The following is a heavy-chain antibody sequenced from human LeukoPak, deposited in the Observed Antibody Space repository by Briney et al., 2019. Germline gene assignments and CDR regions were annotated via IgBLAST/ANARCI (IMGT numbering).Heavy chain of an antibody. CDR2: ISAYNGNT. CDR1: GYTFTSYG. V-gene: IGHV1-18*01. D-gene: IGHD6-19*01. Sequence: ASVKVSCKASGYTFTSYGISWVRQAPGQGLEWMGWISAYNGNTNYAQKLQGRVTMTTDTSTSTAYMELRSLRSDDTAVYYCARDHIAVAGTVDFDYWGQGTLVTVSS. J-gene: IGHJ4*02. CDR3: ARDHIAVAGTVDFDY.